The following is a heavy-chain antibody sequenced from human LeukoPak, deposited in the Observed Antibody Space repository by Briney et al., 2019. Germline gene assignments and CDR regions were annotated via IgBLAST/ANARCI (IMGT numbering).Heavy chain of an antibody. CDR2: IGTSSANT. V-gene: IGHV3-23*01. D-gene: IGHD2-15*01. CDR3: ARVLANYYYYMDV. Sequence: GGSLRLSCAASGFTFSSSSMSWVRQAPGKGLEWVSTIGTSSANTYYADSVKGRFTISRDNSKNTLYLQMNSLRAEDTAIYYCARVLANYYYYMDVRGKGTTVTVSS. CDR1: GFTFSSSS. J-gene: IGHJ6*03.